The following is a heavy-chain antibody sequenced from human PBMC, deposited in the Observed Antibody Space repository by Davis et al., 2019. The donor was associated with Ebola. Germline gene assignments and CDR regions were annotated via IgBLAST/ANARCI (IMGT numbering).Heavy chain of an antibody. V-gene: IGHV1-45*02. CDR3: ARRPGYSSSWYRGYYYYYYGMDV. Sequence: SVKVSCKASGYTFTYRYLHWVRQAPGQALEWMGWITPFNGNTNYAQKFQDRVTMTTDTSTSTAYMELRSLRSDDTAVYYCARRPGYSSSWYRGYYYYYYGMDVWGKGTTVTVSS. J-gene: IGHJ6*04. CDR2: ITPFNGNT. CDR1: GYTFTYRY. D-gene: IGHD6-13*01.